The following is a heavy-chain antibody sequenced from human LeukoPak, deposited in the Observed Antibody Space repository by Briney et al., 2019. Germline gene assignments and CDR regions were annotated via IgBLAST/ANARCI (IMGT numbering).Heavy chain of an antibody. V-gene: IGHV3-9*01. D-gene: IGHD6-13*01. CDR2: ISWNSGII. Sequence: EPGGSLRLSCAASGFTFDDYTMHCVRQVPGKGLEWVSGISWNSGIIGYADSVKGRFTTSRDNAKNSLYLQMNSLRSDDTAVYYCARGRTIAAAGPLWNYWGQGTLVTVSS. CDR1: GFTFDDYT. CDR3: ARGRTIAAAGPLWNY. J-gene: IGHJ4*02.